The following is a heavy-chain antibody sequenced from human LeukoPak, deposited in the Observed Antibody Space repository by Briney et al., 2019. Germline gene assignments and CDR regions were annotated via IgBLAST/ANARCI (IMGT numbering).Heavy chain of an antibody. CDR1: GFTFSSYA. CDR3: ARSFKGDYVFDP. V-gene: IGHV3-23*01. Sequence: PGGSLRLSCAASGFTFSSYAMNWVRQAPGKGLEWVSVISGSGVNTYYADSVTGRFTISRDNSKNTLYLQMNSLRAEDTAVYYCARSFKGDYVFDPWGQGTLVTVSS. J-gene: IGHJ5*02. CDR2: ISGSGVNT. D-gene: IGHD4-17*01.